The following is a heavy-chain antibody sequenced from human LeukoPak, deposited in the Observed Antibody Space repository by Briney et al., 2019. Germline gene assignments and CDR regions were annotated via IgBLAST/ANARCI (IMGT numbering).Heavy chain of an antibody. V-gene: IGHV4-59*01. CDR2: ISDSGNI. CDR1: GGSINNYY. D-gene: IGHD4-17*01. CDR3: ARHRRDGEYLSWFGP. J-gene: IGHJ5*02. Sequence: SETLSLTCTVSGGSINNYYWNWIRQPPGEGLEWIGCISDSGNIRYNPSLKSRVTISVDTSESQSSLKVSSVTAADTAVYYCARHRRDGEYLSWFGPWGQGTLVTVYS.